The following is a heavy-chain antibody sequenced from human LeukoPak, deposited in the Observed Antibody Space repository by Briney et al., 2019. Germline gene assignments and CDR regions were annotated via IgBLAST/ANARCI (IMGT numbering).Heavy chain of an antibody. J-gene: IGHJ4*02. CDR3: AKGTTYYDFWSGYPHDY. D-gene: IGHD3-3*01. CDR2: ISSSSSTI. CDR1: GFTFSSYS. V-gene: IGHV3-48*01. Sequence: GGSLRLSCAASGFTFSSYSMNWVRQAPGKGLEWVSNISSSSSTIYYADSVKGRFTISRDNAKNTLYLQMNSPRAEDTAVYYCAKGTTYYDFWSGYPHDYWGQGTLVTVSS.